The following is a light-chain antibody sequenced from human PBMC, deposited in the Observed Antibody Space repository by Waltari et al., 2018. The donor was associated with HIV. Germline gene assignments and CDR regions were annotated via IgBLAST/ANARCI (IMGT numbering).Light chain of an antibody. Sequence: QSVLTQPPSPSGTPGQRVTISCSGGCSNIRSNSKDWYHHLPGTAPKLLIYRNNQRPSGVPDRVSGSKSGTSASLAISGLRSEEDEADYYCCSYAGSYIWVFGGGTKLTVL. V-gene: IGLV1-47*01. CDR1: CSNIRSNS. J-gene: IGLJ3*02. CDR3: CSYAGSYIWV. CDR2: RNN.